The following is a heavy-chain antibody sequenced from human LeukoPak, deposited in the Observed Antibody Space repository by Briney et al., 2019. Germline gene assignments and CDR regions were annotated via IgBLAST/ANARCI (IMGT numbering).Heavy chain of an antibody. V-gene: IGHV4-34*01. D-gene: IGHD3-16*02. CDR3: ARERSGTPRYTFGGVIARLNWFDP. CDR1: GGSFSGYS. CDR2: IHNSGRP. J-gene: IGHJ5*02. Sequence: SEALSLTSAVYGGSFSGYSWSWLSPPPRKVLEWNGEIHNSGRPNYNPSLKSRVTISVDTSKNQFSLKLSSVTAADTAGYYCARERSGTPRYTFGGVIARLNWFDPWGQGTLVTVSS.